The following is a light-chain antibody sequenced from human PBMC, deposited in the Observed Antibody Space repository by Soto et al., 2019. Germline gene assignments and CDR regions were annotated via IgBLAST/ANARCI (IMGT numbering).Light chain of an antibody. V-gene: IGKV3-20*01. CDR2: STS. CDR1: QSVSSYS. Sequence: ENVLTQSPGTLSLSPGERATLSCRASQSVSSYSLAWYQQKPGQAPRLVMYSTSNRATGIPDRFSGSGSGTDFTLTISRLEPEDFAVYYCQQHDSPPRTFGHGNKVEIK. CDR3: QQHDSPPRT. J-gene: IGKJ1*01.